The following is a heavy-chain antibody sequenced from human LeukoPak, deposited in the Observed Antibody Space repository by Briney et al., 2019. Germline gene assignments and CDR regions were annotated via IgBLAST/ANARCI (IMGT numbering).Heavy chain of an antibody. Sequence: SETLSLTCTVSGGSISSYYWTWIRQPPGKGLEWIGYIYYSGSTNYNPSLKSRVTISVDTSKNQFSLKLSSVTAADTAVYYCARGLGAAVDFDYWGQGTLVTVSS. CDR1: GGSISSYY. CDR2: IYYSGST. J-gene: IGHJ4*02. V-gene: IGHV4-59*01. D-gene: IGHD6-19*01. CDR3: ARGLGAAVDFDY.